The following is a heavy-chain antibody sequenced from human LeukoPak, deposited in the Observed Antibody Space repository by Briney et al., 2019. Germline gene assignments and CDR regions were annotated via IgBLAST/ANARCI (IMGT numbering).Heavy chain of an antibody. J-gene: IGHJ4*02. D-gene: IGHD2-2*01. CDR3: AKDRCSSTSCPHGFDY. V-gene: IGHV3-48*01. Sequence: GGSLRLSCAASRFTFSSYSMNWVRQAPGEGLEWVSYISGSSSTIYYADSVKGRFTISRDNSKNTLYLQMNSLRAEDTAVYYCAKDRCSSTSCPHGFDYWGQGTLVAVSS. CDR1: RFTFSSYS. CDR2: ISGSSSTI.